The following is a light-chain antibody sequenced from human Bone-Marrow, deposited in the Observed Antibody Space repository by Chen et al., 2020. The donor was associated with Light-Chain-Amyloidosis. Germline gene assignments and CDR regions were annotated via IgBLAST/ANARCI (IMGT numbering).Light chain of an antibody. V-gene: IGLV3-25*03. Sequence: SYDLTHPPSLPVSPGQTASITGSGDDLPTKYAYWYQQKPGQAPVLVIHRDTERPSGISERFSGSSSGTTATLTISGVQAEDEADYHCQSADSSGTYEVIFGGGTKLTVL. CDR2: RDT. CDR1: DLPTKY. CDR3: QSADSSGTYEVI. J-gene: IGLJ2*01.